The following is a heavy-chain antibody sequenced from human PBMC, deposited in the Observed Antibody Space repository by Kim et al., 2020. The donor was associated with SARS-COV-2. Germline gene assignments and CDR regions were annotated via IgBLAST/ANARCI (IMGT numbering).Heavy chain of an antibody. J-gene: IGHJ4*02. Sequence: SETLSLTCTVSGGSISSYYWSWIRQPPGKGLEWIGYIYYSGSTNYNPSLKSRVTISVDTSKNQFSLKLSSVTAADTAVYYCARHQVGSSWYDYWGQGTLVTVSS. V-gene: IGHV4-59*08. CDR2: IYYSGST. CDR1: GGSISSYY. D-gene: IGHD6-13*01. CDR3: ARHQVGSSWYDY.